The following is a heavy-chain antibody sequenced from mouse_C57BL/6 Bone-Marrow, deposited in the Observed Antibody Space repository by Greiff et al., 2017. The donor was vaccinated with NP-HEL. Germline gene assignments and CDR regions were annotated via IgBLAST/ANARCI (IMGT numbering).Heavy chain of an antibody. D-gene: IGHD1-1*01. Sequence: VQLQQPGAELVMPGASVKLSCKASGYTFTSYWMHWVKQRPGQGLEWIGEIDPSDSYPNYNQKFKGKSTLTVDKSSSTAYMQLSSLTSEDSAFYYCARYGYWGQGTTLTVSS. CDR1: GYTFTSYW. CDR2: IDPSDSYP. CDR3: ARYGY. J-gene: IGHJ2*01. V-gene: IGHV1-69*01.